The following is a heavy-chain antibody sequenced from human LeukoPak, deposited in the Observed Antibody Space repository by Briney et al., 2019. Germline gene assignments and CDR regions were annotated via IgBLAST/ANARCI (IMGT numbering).Heavy chain of an antibody. CDR1: GFTFSDYA. Sequence: GGSLRLSCAASGFTFSDYAMHWVRQAPGKGLEYVSSISNNGGSTYYANSVKGRFTISRDDSKSTLFLQMGRLRDEDMAVYYCAKTQQWLATGGWYWFDSWGQGTLVTVSS. CDR3: AKTQQWLATGGWYWFDS. V-gene: IGHV3-64*01. J-gene: IGHJ5*01. D-gene: IGHD6-19*01. CDR2: ISNNGGST.